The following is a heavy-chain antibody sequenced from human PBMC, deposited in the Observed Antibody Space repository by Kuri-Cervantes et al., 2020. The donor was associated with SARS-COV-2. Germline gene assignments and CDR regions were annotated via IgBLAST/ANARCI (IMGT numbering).Heavy chain of an antibody. V-gene: IGHV3-30-3*01. D-gene: IGHD3-10*01. J-gene: IGHJ4*02. CDR1: GFTFSSYA. CDR3: ARVEGSGSYTY. CDR2: ISYDGSNK. Sequence: GESLKISCPASGFTFSSYAMHWVRQAPGKGLEWVAVISYDGSNKYYADSVKGRFTISRDNSKNTLYLQMNSLRAEDTAVYYCARVEGSGSYTYWGQGTLVTVSS.